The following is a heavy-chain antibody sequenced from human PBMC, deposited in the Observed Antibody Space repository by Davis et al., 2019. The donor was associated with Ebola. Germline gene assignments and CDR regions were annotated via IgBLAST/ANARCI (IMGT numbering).Heavy chain of an antibody. V-gene: IGHV3-13*01. CDR2: IGAAGDT. CDR3: ARAGFGSTWFDC. J-gene: IGHJ5*01. Sequence: GESLKISCAASGFTFRSYDMHWVRQATGKGLEWVSAIGAAGDTYYPVSVKGRFTTSRENANNTSYLQMNSLIAEDTAVYYCARAGFGSTWFDCWGQGILVTVSS. CDR1: GFTFRSYD. D-gene: IGHD6-13*01.